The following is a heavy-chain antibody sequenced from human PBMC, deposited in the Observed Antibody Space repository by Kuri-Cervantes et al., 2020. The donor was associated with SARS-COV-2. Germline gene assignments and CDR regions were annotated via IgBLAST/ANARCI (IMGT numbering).Heavy chain of an antibody. Sequence: GGSLRLSCAASGFTFNTYAMSWVRQAPGKGLEWVSAISGSGGSTYYADSVKGRFTISRDNSKNTLYLQMNSLRAEDTAVYYCATNRGYDYVWGSYRILPYGDAFDIWGQGTMVTVSS. CDR2: ISGSGGST. D-gene: IGHD3-16*02. CDR1: GFTFNTYA. J-gene: IGHJ3*02. CDR3: ATNRGYDYVWGSYRILPYGDAFDI. V-gene: IGHV3-23*01.